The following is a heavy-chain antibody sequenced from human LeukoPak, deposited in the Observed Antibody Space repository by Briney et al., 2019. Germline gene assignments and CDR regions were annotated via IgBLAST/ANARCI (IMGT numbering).Heavy chain of an antibody. CDR2: IYYSGST. CDR3: ARHRRDYDYGDR. V-gene: IGHV4-39*01. Sequence: SETLSLTCTVSGGSLSRGSYYWGWIRQPPGKGQEWIGSIYYSGSTYYNPSLKSRVTISVDTSKNQFSLKLSSVTAADTAVYYCARHRRDYDYGDRWGQGTLVTVSS. D-gene: IGHD4-17*01. J-gene: IGHJ4*02. CDR1: GGSLSRGSYY.